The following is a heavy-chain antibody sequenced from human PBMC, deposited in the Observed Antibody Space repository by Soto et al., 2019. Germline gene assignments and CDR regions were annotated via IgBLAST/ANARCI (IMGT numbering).Heavy chain of an antibody. CDR2: IKQDGSEK. D-gene: IGHD6-19*01. Sequence: GGSLRLSCAASGFTCSSYWMSWVRKAPGKGLEWVANIKQDGSEKYYVDSVKGRFTISRDNAKNTLYLQMNSLRAEDTAVYYCAREPGWYHFDDAFDIWGQGTMVTVSS. V-gene: IGHV3-7*03. CDR3: AREPGWYHFDDAFDI. J-gene: IGHJ3*02. CDR1: GFTCSSYW.